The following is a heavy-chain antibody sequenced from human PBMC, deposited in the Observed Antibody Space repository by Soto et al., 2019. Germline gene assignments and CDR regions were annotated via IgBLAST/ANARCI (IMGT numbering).Heavy chain of an antibody. CDR3: ARDGYDFWSYALGGGGDYYYGMDV. Sequence: PGGSLRLSCAASGFTFSSYSMNWVRQAPGKGLEWVSSISSSSSYIYYADSVKGRFTISRDNAKNSLYLQMNSRRAEDTAVYYCARDGYDFWSYALGGGGDYYYGMDVWGQGTTVTVSS. CDR2: ISSSSSYI. V-gene: IGHV3-21*01. D-gene: IGHD3-3*01. CDR1: GFTFSSYS. J-gene: IGHJ6*02.